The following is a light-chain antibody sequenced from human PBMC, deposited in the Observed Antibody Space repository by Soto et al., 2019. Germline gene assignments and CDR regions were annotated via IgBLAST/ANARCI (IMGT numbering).Light chain of an antibody. CDR2: EVN. Sequence: QSVLTQSPSASGSPGQSVTISCTGTSSDIGGYNCVSWYQQHPGKVPKLMISEVNKRPSGVPDRFSGSKSGNTASLTVSGLQAEDEADYYCSSCGDNNIYVFGTGTKVTVL. V-gene: IGLV2-8*01. CDR1: SSDIGGYNC. CDR3: SSCGDNNIYV. J-gene: IGLJ1*01.